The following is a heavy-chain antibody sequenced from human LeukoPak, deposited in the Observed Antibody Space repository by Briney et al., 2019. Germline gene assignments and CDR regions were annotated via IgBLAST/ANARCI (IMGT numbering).Heavy chain of an antibody. CDR3: ARDLGHYYDSSGYYYDSYYGMDV. V-gene: IGHV1-2*02. D-gene: IGHD3-22*01. J-gene: IGHJ6*02. CDR2: INPNSGGT. CDR1: GYTFTGYY. Sequence: ASVKVSCKASGYTFTGYYMHWVRQAPGQGLEWMGWINPNSGGTNYAQKFQGRVTMTRDTSISTAYMELSRLRSDDTAVYYCARDLGHYYDSSGYYYDSYYGMDVWGQGTTVTVSS.